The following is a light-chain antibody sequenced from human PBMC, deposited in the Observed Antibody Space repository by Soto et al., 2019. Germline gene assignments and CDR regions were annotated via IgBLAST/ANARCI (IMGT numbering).Light chain of an antibody. V-gene: IGLV2-14*01. CDR3: SSYTSSSTRV. CDR2: DVS. Sequence: QCALNRAGSVAGVPGQGITISFTGNSSDVGGYNYVSWYQQHPGKAPKLMIYDVSNRPSGVSNRFSGSKSGNTASLTISGLQAEDEADYYCSSYTSSSTRVFGTGTKVTVL. J-gene: IGLJ1*01. CDR1: SSDVGGYNY.